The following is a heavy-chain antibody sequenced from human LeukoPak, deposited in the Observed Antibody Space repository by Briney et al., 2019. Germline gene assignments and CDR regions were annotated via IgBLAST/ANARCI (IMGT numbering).Heavy chain of an antibody. CDR3: SGIYYGSGSFDY. Sequence: PGGSLRLSCAASGFTFSNYSMNWVRQAPGEGLEWVSSISSSSSYIYYADSVKGRFTISRDNAKNSLYLQMNSLRAEDTAVYYCSGIYYGSGSFDYWGQGTLVTVSS. CDR2: ISSSSSYI. CDR1: GFTFSNYS. V-gene: IGHV3-21*01. J-gene: IGHJ4*02. D-gene: IGHD3-10*01.